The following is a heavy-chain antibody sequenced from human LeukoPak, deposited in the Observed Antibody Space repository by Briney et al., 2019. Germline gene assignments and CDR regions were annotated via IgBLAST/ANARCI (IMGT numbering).Heavy chain of an antibody. CDR3: AKHCSYGFDI. V-gene: IGHV3-23*01. D-gene: IGHD3-10*02. J-gene: IGHJ3*02. CDR1: GFTFSSYT. CDR2: IINSGTNA. Sequence: PGGSLRLSCAAPGFTFSSYTMSWVRQAPGKGLEWVSAIINSGTNAFYADSVKGRFIISRDNSKSTLYLQMNSLRAEDSAVYYCAKHCSYGFDIWGQGTMVTVSS.